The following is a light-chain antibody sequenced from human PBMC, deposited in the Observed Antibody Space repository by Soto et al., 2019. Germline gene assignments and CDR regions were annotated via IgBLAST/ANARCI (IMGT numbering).Light chain of an antibody. J-gene: IGKJ1*01. CDR1: QSVGNY. Sequence: IALTQSPSTLSLSPGERATLSCGAGQSVGNYIAWYQQKPGLAPRLVIYGASTRATDIPARFSGSGSGTEFTLTISSLQSEDFEEYHCQQYNNWPQTFGQGTKVDIK. CDR3: QQYNNWPQT. V-gene: IGKV3-15*01. CDR2: GAS.